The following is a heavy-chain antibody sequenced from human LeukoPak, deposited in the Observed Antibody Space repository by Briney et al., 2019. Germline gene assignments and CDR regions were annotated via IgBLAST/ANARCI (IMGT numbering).Heavy chain of an antibody. V-gene: IGHV1-2*02. J-gene: IGHJ4*02. CDR3: ARDVATVTTMNY. Sequence: ASVKVSCKASGYTFTGYYMHWVRQAPGQGLEWMGWINPNSGGTNYAQKFQGRVTMTRDTSISTAYMELSRLRSDDTAVYYSARDVATVTTMNYWGQGTLVTVSS. CDR1: GYTFTGYY. CDR2: INPNSGGT. D-gene: IGHD4-17*01.